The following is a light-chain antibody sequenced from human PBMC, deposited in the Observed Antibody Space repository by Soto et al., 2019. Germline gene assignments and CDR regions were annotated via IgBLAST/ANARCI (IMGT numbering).Light chain of an antibody. CDR1: ESITRW. J-gene: IGKJ1*01. CDR2: AAS. CDR3: QQYYTYPWT. Sequence: DIQMTQSPSTLSASVGDRVTITCRASESITRWVAWYQQKPGKAPKLLIYAASSLQSGVPSRFSGSGSGTDFTLTISCLQSEDFATYYCQQYYTYPWTFGQGTKVDIK. V-gene: IGKV1-5*01.